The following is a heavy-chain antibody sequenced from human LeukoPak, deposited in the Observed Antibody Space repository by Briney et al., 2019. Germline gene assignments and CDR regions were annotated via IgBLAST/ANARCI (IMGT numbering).Heavy chain of an antibody. Sequence: GRSLRLSCAASGFTFSSYAMHWVRQAPGKGLEWVAVISYDGSNKYYADSVKGRFTISRDNSKNTLYLQMNSLRAEDTAVYYCARDQWSPDFDYWGQGTLVTVSS. CDR2: ISYDGSNK. J-gene: IGHJ4*02. CDR1: GFTFSSYA. D-gene: IGHD2-15*01. CDR3: ARDQWSPDFDY. V-gene: IGHV3-30-3*01.